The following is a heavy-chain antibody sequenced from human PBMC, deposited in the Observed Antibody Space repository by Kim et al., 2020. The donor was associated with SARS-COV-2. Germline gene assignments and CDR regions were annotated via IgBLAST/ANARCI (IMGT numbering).Heavy chain of an antibody. CDR1: GYTFTSYG. J-gene: IGHJ4*02. CDR2: ISAYNGNT. CDR3: ARTALWFGEPYYFDY. Sequence: ASVKVSCKASGYTFTSYGISWVRQAPGQGLEWMGWISAYNGNTNYAQKLQGRVTMTTDTSTSTAYMELRSLRSDDTAVYYCARTALWFGEPYYFDYWGQGTLVTVSS. D-gene: IGHD3-10*01. V-gene: IGHV1-18*01.